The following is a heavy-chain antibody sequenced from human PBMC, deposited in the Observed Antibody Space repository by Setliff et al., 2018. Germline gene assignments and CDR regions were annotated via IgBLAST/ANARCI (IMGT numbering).Heavy chain of an antibody. CDR1: GYTFTGYY. CDR2: INPNSGGT. V-gene: IGHV1-2*06. J-gene: IGHJ6*03. CDR3: ARMITPQRWSYYYYYMDV. D-gene: IGHD3-16*01. Sequence: ASVKVSCKASGYTFTGYYMHWVRQAPGQGLEWMGRINPNSGGTNYAQKLQGRVTMTTDTSTSTAYMELRSLRSDDTAVYYCARMITPQRWSYYYYYMDVWGKGTTVTVSS.